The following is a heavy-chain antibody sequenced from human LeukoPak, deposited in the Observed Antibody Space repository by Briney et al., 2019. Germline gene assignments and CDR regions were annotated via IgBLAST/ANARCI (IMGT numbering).Heavy chain of an antibody. CDR2: INSDGSTT. D-gene: IGHD3-10*01. V-gene: IGHV3-74*01. J-gene: IGHJ4*02. Sequence: GGSLRLSCAASGFTFSSYWMHWVRQAPGKGLVWVSRINSDGSTTNYADSVKGRFTISRDNAKNTLYLQMNSLRADDTAVYYCARVGDYGSGFDFWGQGTLVTVSS. CDR3: ARVGDYGSGFDF. CDR1: GFTFSSYW.